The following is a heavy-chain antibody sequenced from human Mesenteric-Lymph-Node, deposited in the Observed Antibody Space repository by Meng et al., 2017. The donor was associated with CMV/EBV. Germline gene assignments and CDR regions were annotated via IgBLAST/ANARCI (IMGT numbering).Heavy chain of an antibody. V-gene: IGHV3-9*01. D-gene: IGHD2-8*01. Sequence: SLKISCTASGFNIDDYAMHWVRQAPGKGLEWVSGISWNSGSIGYVDSVKGRFTISRDNAKNSLYLEMNSLRGEDTALYYCAKGLMAGTRSYYNAMDVWGQGTTVTVSS. CDR2: ISWNSGSI. J-gene: IGHJ6*02. CDR1: GFNIDDYA. CDR3: AKGLMAGTRSYYNAMDV.